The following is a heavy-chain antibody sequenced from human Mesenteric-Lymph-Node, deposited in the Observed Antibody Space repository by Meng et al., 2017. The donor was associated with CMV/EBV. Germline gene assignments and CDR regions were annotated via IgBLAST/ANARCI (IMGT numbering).Heavy chain of an antibody. CDR3: ARNVSDHPFDY. CDR2: INTNSSGT. D-gene: IGHD1-14*01. Sequence: QVQLVQSGAEVKKPGASVNVSCKACAYTFTGYYMHWVRQAPGQGLEWMGRINTNSSGTNYAQKFQGRVTMTSDTSISIAYMELSRLRSDDTAVYYCARNVSDHPFDYWGQGTLVTVSS. CDR1: AYTFTGYY. V-gene: IGHV1-2*06. J-gene: IGHJ4*02.